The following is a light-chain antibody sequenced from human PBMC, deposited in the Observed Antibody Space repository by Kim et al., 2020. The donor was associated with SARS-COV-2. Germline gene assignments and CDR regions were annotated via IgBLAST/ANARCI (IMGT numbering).Light chain of an antibody. CDR2: GKN. J-gene: IGLJ2*01. CDR3: NSRDSSGPVV. V-gene: IGLV3-19*01. Sequence: ALGQTVRITCQGDSLRSYYASWYQQKPGQAHVLVIYGKNNRPAGIPDRFSGSSSGNTASLTSTGAQAEDEADYYCNSRDSSGPVVFGGGTQLTVL. CDR1: SLRSYY.